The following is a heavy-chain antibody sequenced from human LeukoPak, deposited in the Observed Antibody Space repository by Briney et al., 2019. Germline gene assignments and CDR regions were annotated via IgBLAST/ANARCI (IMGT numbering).Heavy chain of an antibody. CDR3: ARAVVGTDFWGGITIYFDW. Sequence: GSLRLSCAASGFTFSTYWMSWVRQAPGRGLEWVANIKQDGSEKYYVDSVKGRFTISRDNAKNSLYLQMNSLRAGCTAVYHCARAVVGTDFWGGITIYFDWGGEGSLVSVSS. D-gene: IGHD3-3*01. J-gene: IGHJ4*02. CDR2: IKQDGSEK. V-gene: IGHV3-7*03. CDR1: GFTFSTYW.